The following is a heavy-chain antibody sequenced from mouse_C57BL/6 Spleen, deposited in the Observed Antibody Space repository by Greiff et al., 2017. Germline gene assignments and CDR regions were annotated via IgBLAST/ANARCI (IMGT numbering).Heavy chain of an antibody. CDR3: TRRGYGSSSWFAY. CDR1: GYTFTDYE. CDR2: IDPETGGT. J-gene: IGHJ3*01. V-gene: IGHV1-15*01. D-gene: IGHD1-1*01. Sequence: VQLQQSGAELVRPGASVTLSCKASGYTFTDYEMHWVKQTPVHGLEWIGAIDPETGGTAYNQKFKGKAILTADKSSSTAYMELRSLTSEDSAVYYGTRRGYGSSSWFAYWGQGTLVTVSA.